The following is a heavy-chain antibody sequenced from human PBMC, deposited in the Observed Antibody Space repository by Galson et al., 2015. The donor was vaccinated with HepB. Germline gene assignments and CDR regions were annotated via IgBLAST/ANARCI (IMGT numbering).Heavy chain of an antibody. CDR2: INYSGKT. CDR3: TREEDSSSSH. D-gene: IGHD3-22*01. J-gene: IGHJ4*02. V-gene: IGHV4-39*02. Sequence: ETLSLTCTVSGGSISSRDYYWSWIRQPPGKGLEWMGSINYSGKTYYKPSLKSRITISVDTSRDQFSLEVRSVTAADTAVYFCTREEDSSSSHWGQGTLVTVSS. CDR1: GGSISSRDYY.